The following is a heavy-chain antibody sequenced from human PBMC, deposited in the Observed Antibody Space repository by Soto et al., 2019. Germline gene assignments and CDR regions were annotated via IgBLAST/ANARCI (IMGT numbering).Heavy chain of an antibody. V-gene: IGHV3-64*01. CDR3: ASSYYYDSSGYSFDP. D-gene: IGHD3-22*01. CDR1: GFTFSSYA. J-gene: IGHJ5*02. Sequence: GGSLRLSCAASGFTFSSYAMHWVRQAPGKGLEYVSAISSNGGSTYYANSVKGRFTISRDNSKNTLYLQMGSLRAEDMAVYYCASSYYYDSSGYSFDPWGQGTLVTVSS. CDR2: ISSNGGST.